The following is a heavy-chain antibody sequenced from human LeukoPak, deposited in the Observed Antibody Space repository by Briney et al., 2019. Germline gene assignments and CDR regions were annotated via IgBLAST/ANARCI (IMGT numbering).Heavy chain of an antibody. CDR1: GFTFSSSW. V-gene: IGHV3-74*01. Sequence: GGSLRLSCAASGFTFSSSWMHWVRQAPGKGLVWVSRISNVGSSTNYADSVKGRFTISRDNAKNTLYLQMNSLRAEDTAVYYCARDYLGWFDPWGQGTLVTVSA. J-gene: IGHJ5*02. CDR3: ARDYLGWFDP. CDR2: ISNVGSST.